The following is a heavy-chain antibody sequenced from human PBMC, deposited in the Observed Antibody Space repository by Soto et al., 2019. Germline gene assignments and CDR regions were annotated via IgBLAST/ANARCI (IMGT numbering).Heavy chain of an antibody. V-gene: IGHV4-59*01. CDR1: GGSISSYY. CDR2: IYYSGST. CDR3: ARVYCSGGSCYSLAFDI. J-gene: IGHJ3*02. D-gene: IGHD2-15*01. Sequence: PLETLSLTCTVSGGSISSYYWSWIRQPPGKGLEWIGYIYYSGSTNYNPSLKSRVTISVDTSKNQFSLKLSSVTAADTAVYYCARVYCSGGSCYSLAFDIWGQGTMVTVSS.